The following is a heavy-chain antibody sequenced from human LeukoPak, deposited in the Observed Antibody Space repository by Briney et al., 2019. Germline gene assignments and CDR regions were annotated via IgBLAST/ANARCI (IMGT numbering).Heavy chain of an antibody. CDR2: ITCDGSHN. J-gene: IGHJ4*02. D-gene: IGHD4-11*01. CDR1: GFTFSNYA. V-gene: IGHV3-30*01. Sequence: QPGRSLRLSCAASGFTFSNYAMQWVRQAPGEGPGWLAVITCDGSHNFYADSVKGRFTISRDNARDTLYLQMNGLTPEDTAVYYCARESSDYIPAYWGQGTLVTVSS. CDR3: ARESSDYIPAY.